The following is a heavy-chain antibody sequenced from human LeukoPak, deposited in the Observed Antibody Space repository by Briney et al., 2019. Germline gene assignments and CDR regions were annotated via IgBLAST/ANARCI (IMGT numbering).Heavy chain of an antibody. V-gene: IGHV3-21*01. D-gene: IGHD4-11*01. CDR1: GFTFSSYS. J-gene: IGHJ4*02. Sequence: GGSLRPSCAASGFTFSSYSMNWVRQAPGKGLEWVSSISSSTIHIYYADSVKGRFTISRDNAKNSLYLQMNSLRAEDTAVYYCAGGTTMTTFDYWGQGTLVTVSS. CDR2: ISSSTIHI. CDR3: AGGTTMTTFDY.